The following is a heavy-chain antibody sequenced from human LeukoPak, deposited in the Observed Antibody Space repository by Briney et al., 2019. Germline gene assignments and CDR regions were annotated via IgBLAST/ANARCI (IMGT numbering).Heavy chain of an antibody. CDR2: SSYSGSA. Sequence: PSQTLCLTCTVSGASITSGDYYWTWIRQHPGEGLEWIGYSSYSGSAYYKSSLKSRVTIPVDTSRNQFSLKLSSVTAADTAVYFCARYYCGSSRCPGVDFWGQGTLVTVSS. CDR1: GASITSGDYY. V-gene: IGHV4-31*03. J-gene: IGHJ4*02. CDR3: ARYYCGSSRCPGVDF. D-gene: IGHD2-2*01.